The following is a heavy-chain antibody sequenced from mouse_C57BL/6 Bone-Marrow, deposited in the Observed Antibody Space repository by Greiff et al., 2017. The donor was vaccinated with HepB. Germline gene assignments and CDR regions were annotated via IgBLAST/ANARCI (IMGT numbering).Heavy chain of an antibody. Sequence: VQLQQSGAELVRPGTSVKVSCKASGYAFTNYLIEWVKQRPGQGLEWIGVINPGSGGTNYNEKFKGKATLTADKSSSTAYMQLSSLTSADSAVYFCARVDYSNHPGVWGTGTTVTVSS. CDR1: GYAFTNYL. D-gene: IGHD2-5*01. CDR2: INPGSGGT. CDR3: ARVDYSNHPGV. J-gene: IGHJ1*03. V-gene: IGHV1-54*01.